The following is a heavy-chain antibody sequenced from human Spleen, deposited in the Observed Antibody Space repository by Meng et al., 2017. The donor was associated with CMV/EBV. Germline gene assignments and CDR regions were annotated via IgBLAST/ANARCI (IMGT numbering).Heavy chain of an antibody. D-gene: IGHD3-10*01. CDR3: ARGSITMVRGIGY. V-gene: IGHV1-18*01. CDR2: ISAYNGNT. J-gene: IGHJ4*02. CDR1: GYTFTSYG. Sequence: ASVKVSCKASGYTFTSYGISWVRQAPGQGLEWMGWISAYNGNTNYAQKLQGRVTMTRNTSISTAYMELSSLRSEDTAVYYCARGSITMVRGIGYWGQGTLVTVSS.